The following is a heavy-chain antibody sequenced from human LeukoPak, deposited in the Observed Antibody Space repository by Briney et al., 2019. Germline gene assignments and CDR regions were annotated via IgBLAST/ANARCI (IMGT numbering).Heavy chain of an antibody. CDR1: GFTFSSYG. Sequence: GGSLRLSCAASGFTFSSYGMHWVRQAPGKGLEWVAVISYDGSNKYYADSVKGRFTISRDNSKNTLYLQMNSLRAEDTAVYYCAKEMTTVTTFSLDYWGQGTLVTVSS. D-gene: IGHD4-17*01. V-gene: IGHV3-30*18. CDR2: ISYDGSNK. J-gene: IGHJ4*02. CDR3: AKEMTTVTTFSLDY.